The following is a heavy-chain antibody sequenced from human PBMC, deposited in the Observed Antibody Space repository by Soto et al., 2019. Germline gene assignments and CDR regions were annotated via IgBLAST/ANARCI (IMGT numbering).Heavy chain of an antibody. Sequence: ASVKVSCKASGGTLSSYAISWVRQAPGQGLEWMGGIIPIFGTANYAQKSQGRVTITADESTSTAYMELSSLRSEDTAVYYCARDMDGYNSFDYWGQGTLVTVSS. CDR3: ARDMDGYNSFDY. CDR1: GGTLSSYA. J-gene: IGHJ4*02. V-gene: IGHV1-69*13. D-gene: IGHD5-12*01. CDR2: IIPIFGTA.